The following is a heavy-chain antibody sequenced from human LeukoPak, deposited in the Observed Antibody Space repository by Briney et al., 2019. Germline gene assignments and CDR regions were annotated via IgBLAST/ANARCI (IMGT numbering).Heavy chain of an antibody. CDR1: GYSISSGYY. CDR2: IYYSGST. D-gene: IGHD6-13*01. J-gene: IGHJ4*02. Sequence: PSETLSLTCTVSGYSISSGYYWGWIRQPPGKGLEWIGSIYYSGSTYYNPSLKSRVTISVDTSKNQFSLKLSSVTAADTAVYYCASLAIAAAGTWGQGTLVTVSS. V-gene: IGHV4-38-2*02. CDR3: ASLAIAAAGT.